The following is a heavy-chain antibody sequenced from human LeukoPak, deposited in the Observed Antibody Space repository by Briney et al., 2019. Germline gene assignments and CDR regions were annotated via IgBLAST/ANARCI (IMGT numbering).Heavy chain of an antibody. CDR3: VRSGVVLQTGFDF. J-gene: IGHJ4*02. V-gene: IGHV4-39*07. D-gene: IGHD3-16*01. CDR1: GGPIMPAPYY. CDR2: VFHDGTT. Sequence: SETLSLTCAVSGGPIMPAPYYWGWIPQPPGKGLEWLGSVFHDGTTYYSPSLKSRVTVSADTSRNRFSLSLTSSSAADTAVYYCVRSGVVLQTGFDFWGQGALATVSS.